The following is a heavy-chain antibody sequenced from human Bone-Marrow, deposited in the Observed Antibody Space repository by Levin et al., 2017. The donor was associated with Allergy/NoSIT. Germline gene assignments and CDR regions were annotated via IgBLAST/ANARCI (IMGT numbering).Heavy chain of an antibody. CDR3: ARRGIATLYYLDY. CDR1: GYSISSGYY. D-gene: IGHD1-26*01. CDR2: IYHSGST. J-gene: IGHJ4*01. Sequence: SETLSLTCAVSGYSISSGYYWGWIRQPPGKGLEWIGSIYHSGSTSYNPSLKSRVTISVDTSKNQFSLKLSSVPAADTAVYYCARRGIATLYYLDYWGHGTLVTVSS. V-gene: IGHV4-38-2*01.